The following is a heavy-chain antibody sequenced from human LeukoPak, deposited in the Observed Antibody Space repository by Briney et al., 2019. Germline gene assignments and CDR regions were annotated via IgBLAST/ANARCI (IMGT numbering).Heavy chain of an antibody. CDR3: ARDEVVRGVNWFDP. D-gene: IGHD3-10*01. V-gene: IGHV3-20*01. J-gene: IGHJ5*02. Sequence: GGSLRLSCAASGFTFSSYAMSWVRQAPGKGLEWVSGINWNGGSTGYADSVKGRFTISRDNAKNSLYLQMNSLRAEDTALYHCARDEVVRGVNWFDPWGQGTLVTVSS. CDR2: INWNGGST. CDR1: GFTFSSYA.